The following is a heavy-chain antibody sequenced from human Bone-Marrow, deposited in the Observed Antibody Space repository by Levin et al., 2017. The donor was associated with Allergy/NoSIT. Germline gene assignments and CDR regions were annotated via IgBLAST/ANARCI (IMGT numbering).Heavy chain of an antibody. CDR3: ARDLPTDFLGGLDI. CDR1: GFTVSNNY. V-gene: IGHV3-66*01. J-gene: IGHJ3*02. Sequence: GESLKISCAASGFTVSNNYMTWVRQPPGKGLEWVSVIYINGSPYYGDSVKGRFTISRDNSKNTVYLQMSSLRVEDTAVYYCARDLPTDFLGGLDIWGQGTMVTVSS. D-gene: IGHD2-15*01. CDR2: IYINGSP.